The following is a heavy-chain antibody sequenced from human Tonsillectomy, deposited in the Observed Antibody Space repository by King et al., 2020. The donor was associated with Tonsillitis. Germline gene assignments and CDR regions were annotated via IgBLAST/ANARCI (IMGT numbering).Heavy chain of an antibody. J-gene: IGHJ4*02. CDR3: AGEDSYFDY. Sequence: VQLQQRGAGLLKPSETLSLTCAVYGGSFSGYYWSWIRQPPGKGLEWIGEINHSGSTNYNPSLKSRVTISVDTSKNQFSLKLSSVTAADTAVYYCAGEDSYFDYWGQGTLVTVSS. CDR2: INHSGST. D-gene: IGHD2-15*01. CDR1: GGSFSGYY. V-gene: IGHV4-34*01.